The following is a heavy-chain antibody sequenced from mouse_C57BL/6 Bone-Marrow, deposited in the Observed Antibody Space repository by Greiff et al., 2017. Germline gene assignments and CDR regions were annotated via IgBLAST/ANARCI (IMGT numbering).Heavy chain of an antibody. CDR2: ISYDGSN. V-gene: IGHV3-6*01. CDR1: GYSITSGYY. Sequence: EVKLVESGPGLVKPSQSLSLTCSVTGYSITSGYYWNWIRQFPGNKLEWMGYISYDGSNNYNPSLKNRISITRDTSKNQFFLKLNSVTTEDTATYYCASGGLLYFDYWGQGTTLTVSS. CDR3: ASGGLLYFDY. J-gene: IGHJ2*01. D-gene: IGHD2-10*01.